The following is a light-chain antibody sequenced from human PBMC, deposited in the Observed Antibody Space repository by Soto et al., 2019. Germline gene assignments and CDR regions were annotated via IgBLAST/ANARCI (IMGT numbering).Light chain of an antibody. CDR3: QQRGNWPPT. CDR1: QSISSW. CDR2: DAS. Sequence: DIQMTHSPSTLSASVGDKVAITPRASQSISSWLAWYQQKPGKAPKLLIYDASSLESGVPSRFSGSGSGTDFTLTISSLEPEDSAVYYCQQRGNWPPTFGGGTKVDI. V-gene: IGKV1-5*01. J-gene: IGKJ4*01.